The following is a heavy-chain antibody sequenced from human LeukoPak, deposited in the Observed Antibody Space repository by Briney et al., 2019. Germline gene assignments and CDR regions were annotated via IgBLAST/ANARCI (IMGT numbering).Heavy chain of an antibody. CDR1: GGTFSSYA. V-gene: IGHV1-69*13. CDR3: ARGRGDIYYYYYYMDV. D-gene: IGHD3-10*01. J-gene: IGHJ6*03. Sequence: ASVKVSCKASGGTFSSYAISWVRQAPGQGLEWMGGIIPIFGTAIYAQKFQGRVTITADESTSTAYMELSSLRSEDTAVYYCARGRGDIYYYYYYMDVWGKGTTVTISS. CDR2: IIPIFGTA.